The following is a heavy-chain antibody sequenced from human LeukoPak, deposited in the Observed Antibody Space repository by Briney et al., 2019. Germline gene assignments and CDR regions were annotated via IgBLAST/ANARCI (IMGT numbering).Heavy chain of an antibody. CDR1: GFTFGTCG. CDR2: ISSSGYNT. V-gene: IGHV3-23*01. CDR3: AKGAEEGVVITSAYYYYMDV. Sequence: GGSLRLSCAASGFTFGTCGMSCVRQAPGKGLEWVSSISSSGYNTYYAYSVQGRFTISRDNSKNTLYLLMNSPRVEDTAVYYCAKGAEEGVVITSAYYYYMDVWGKATTVTIS. J-gene: IGHJ6*03. D-gene: IGHD3-22*01.